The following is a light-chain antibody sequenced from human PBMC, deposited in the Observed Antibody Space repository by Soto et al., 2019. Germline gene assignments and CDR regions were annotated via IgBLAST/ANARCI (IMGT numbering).Light chain of an antibody. J-gene: IGKJ1*01. Sequence: DIVMTQSPDSLAVSLGERATINCKSSPSVLYSFSNKNYLAWYQQKPGQPPKLLIYWASTRASGVPDRFSGGGAGTDFTLTISRLQAEDVAVYYWHQYYSTPRAFGQGTKVEIK. CDR1: PSVLYSFSNKNY. CDR2: WAS. V-gene: IGKV4-1*01. CDR3: HQYYSTPRA.